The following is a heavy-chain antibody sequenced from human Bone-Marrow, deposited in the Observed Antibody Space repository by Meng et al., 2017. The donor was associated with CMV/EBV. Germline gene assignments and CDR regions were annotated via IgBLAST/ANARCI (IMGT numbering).Heavy chain of an antibody. CDR1: GFTFSDYY. J-gene: IGHJ6*02. Sequence: GESLKISCAASGFTFSDYYMSWIRQAPGKGLEWVSYISSSGSTIYYADSVKGRFTISRDNAKNSLYLQMNNLRAEDSAVYFCARDWSCMDVWGQGTTVTVSS. CDR3: ARDWSCMDV. V-gene: IGHV3-11*04. CDR2: ISSSGSTI.